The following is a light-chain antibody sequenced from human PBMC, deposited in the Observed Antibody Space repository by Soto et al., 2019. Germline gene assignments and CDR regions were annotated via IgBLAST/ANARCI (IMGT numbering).Light chain of an antibody. CDR2: SDD. CDR3: AAWGDSLNPWV. CDR1: SSNIGSNA. V-gene: IGLV1-44*01. Sequence: QSVLTQPPSASGTPGQTVTISCSGSSSNIGSNAVSWYQHFPGTAPKVLSYSDDQRPSGVPDRFSGSKSGTSASLAISGLQAEDEAEYFCAAWGDSLNPWVFGGGTKLTVL. J-gene: IGLJ3*02.